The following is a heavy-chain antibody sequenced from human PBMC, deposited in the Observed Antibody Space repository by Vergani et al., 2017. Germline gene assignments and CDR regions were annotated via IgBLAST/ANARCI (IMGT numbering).Heavy chain of an antibody. CDR1: GFTFIMHA. V-gene: IGHV3-23*01. J-gene: IGHJ3*02. D-gene: IGHD6-19*01. Sequence: EVQLLESGGDLVQPGGSLRLSCAASGFTFIMHAMSWVRQAPGKGLEWVSTLSASDRRTHYADSVKGRFTISRDISKNTLLLHMNSLRPEATAVYYCTKVGRSEVAGTFGAFDIWGQGTMVTVSS. CDR3: TKVGRSEVAGTFGAFDI. CDR2: LSASDRRT.